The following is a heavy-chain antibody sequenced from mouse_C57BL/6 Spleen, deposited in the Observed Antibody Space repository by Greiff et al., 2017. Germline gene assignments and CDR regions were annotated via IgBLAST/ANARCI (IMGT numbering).Heavy chain of an antibody. Sequence: VKLKESGAELAKPGASVKLSCKASGYTFTSYWMHWVKQRPGQGLEWIGYINPSSGYTKYNQKFKDKATLTADKSSSTAYMQLSSLTYEDSAVYYCAGSSPSYYSNSYWYFDVWGTGTTVTVSS. J-gene: IGHJ1*03. CDR2: INPSSGYT. D-gene: IGHD2-5*01. CDR3: AGSSPSYYSNSYWYFDV. V-gene: IGHV1-7*01. CDR1: GYTFTSYW.